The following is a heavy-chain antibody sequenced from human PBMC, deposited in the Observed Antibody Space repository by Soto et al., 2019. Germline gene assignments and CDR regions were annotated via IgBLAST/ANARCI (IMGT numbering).Heavy chain of an antibody. D-gene: IGHD5-18*01. CDR1: GFTFSNAW. J-gene: IGHJ6*03. CDR3: TTNTAIRYHYYYMDV. CDR2: IKSKTDGGTI. Sequence: GGSLRLSCAASGFTFSNAWMSWVRQAPGKGLEWVGRIKSKTDGGTIDYAAPVKGRFTISRDDSKNTLYLQMNSLKTEDTAVYYCTTNTAIRYHYYYMDVWGKGTTVTVSS. V-gene: IGHV3-15*01.